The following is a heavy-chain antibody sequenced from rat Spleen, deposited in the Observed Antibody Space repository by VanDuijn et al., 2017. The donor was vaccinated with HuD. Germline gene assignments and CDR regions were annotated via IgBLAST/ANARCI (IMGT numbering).Heavy chain of an antibody. J-gene: IGHJ4*01. V-gene: IGHV5-29*01. CDR3: TRGYVMDA. Sequence: EVQLVESAGGLVQPGRSLKLSCAASGFTFSDFFMAWVRQAPTKGLEWVATISYDGNTTYFRDSVKGRFTLSRDNAKNTQSLQMDSLRSEDTAIYYCTRGYVMDAWGQGASVTVSS. CDR2: ISYDGNTT. CDR1: GFTFSDFF.